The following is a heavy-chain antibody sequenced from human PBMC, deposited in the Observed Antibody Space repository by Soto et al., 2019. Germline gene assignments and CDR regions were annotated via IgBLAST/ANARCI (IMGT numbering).Heavy chain of an antibody. Sequence: GGSLRLSCAASEFTFSNYAMSWVRQAPGKGLEWVSAISYGGGTTYYADSVKGRFTISRDNSKNTLYLQMNSLRAEDTAVYYCAKNRGYYYDSTGYHFDCWGQGT. D-gene: IGHD3-22*01. CDR3: AKNRGYYYDSTGYHFDC. V-gene: IGHV3-23*01. CDR2: ISYGGGTT. J-gene: IGHJ4*02. CDR1: EFTFSNYA.